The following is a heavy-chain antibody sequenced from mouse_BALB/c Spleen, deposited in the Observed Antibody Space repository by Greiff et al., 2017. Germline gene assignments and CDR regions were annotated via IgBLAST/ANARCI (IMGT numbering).Heavy chain of an antibody. Sequence: QVQLQQSGAELVKPGASVKLSCKASGYTFTSYWMHWVKQRPGQGLEWIGEINPSNGRTNYNEKFKSKATLTVDKSSSTAYMQLSSLTSEDSAVYYCARYHYYGSSPWFAYWGQGTLVTVSA. V-gene: IGHV1S81*02. CDR1: GYTFTSYW. D-gene: IGHD1-1*01. CDR2: INPSNGRT. CDR3: ARYHYYGSSPWFAY. J-gene: IGHJ3*01.